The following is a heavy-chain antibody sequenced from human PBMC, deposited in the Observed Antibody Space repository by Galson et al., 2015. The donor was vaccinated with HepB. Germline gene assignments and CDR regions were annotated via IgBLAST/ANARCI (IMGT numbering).Heavy chain of an antibody. CDR2: IHTSSDRT. V-gene: IGHV3-23*01. Sequence: SLRLSCAGSGFIFSAYDMNWVRQAPGKGLEWVSNIHTSSDRTYYADSVEGRFTISRDDSKNTLYLQMNNVRAEDTAIYYCAKDFNWPEGSWGQGTLVTVSS. CDR1: GFIFSAYD. CDR3: AKDFNWPEGS. J-gene: IGHJ5*02.